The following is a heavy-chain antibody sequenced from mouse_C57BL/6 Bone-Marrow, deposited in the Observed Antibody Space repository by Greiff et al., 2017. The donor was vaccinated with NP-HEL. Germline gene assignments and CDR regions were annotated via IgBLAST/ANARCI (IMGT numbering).Heavy chain of an antibody. Sequence: EVMLEESGAGLVKPGGSLKLSCAASGFTFSSYAMYWVRQTPEKRLEWVAYISSGGGYIYYADTVKGRFTISRDTARNTLNLQMSSLKSEDTALYYCTREDYEGSRPRYFDVWGTGTTVTVSS. CDR3: TREDYEGSRPRYFDV. J-gene: IGHJ1*03. CDR2: ISSGGGYI. CDR1: GFTFSSYA. D-gene: IGHD1-1*01. V-gene: IGHV5-9-1*02.